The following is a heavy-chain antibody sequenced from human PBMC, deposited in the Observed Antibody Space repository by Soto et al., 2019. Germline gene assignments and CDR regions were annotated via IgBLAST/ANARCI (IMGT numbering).Heavy chain of an antibody. D-gene: IGHD6-13*01. Sequence: SETLSLTCTVSGDSISSNSHYWGWIRQPPGKGLEWIGSIYYSGSTYYNPSLKSRVTISVDTSKNQFSLKLSSVTAADTAVYYCARLYSSSWYSKDDAFDIWGQGTMVTVSS. CDR3: ARLYSSSWYSKDDAFDI. CDR1: GDSISSNSHY. J-gene: IGHJ3*02. V-gene: IGHV4-39*01. CDR2: IYYSGST.